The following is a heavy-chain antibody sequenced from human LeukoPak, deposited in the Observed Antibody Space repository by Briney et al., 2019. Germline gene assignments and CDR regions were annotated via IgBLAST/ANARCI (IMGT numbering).Heavy chain of an antibody. CDR1: GFTFSSYG. Sequence: PGGSLRLSCAASGFTFSSYGMHWVRQAPGKGLEWVAFIRYDGSNKYYADSVKGRFTISRDNSKNTLYLQMNSLRAEDTAVYYCAKPARAQVAGQGDYFDYWGQGTLVTVSS. V-gene: IGHV3-30*02. J-gene: IGHJ4*02. CDR2: IRYDGSNK. D-gene: IGHD6-19*01. CDR3: AKPARAQVAGQGDYFDY.